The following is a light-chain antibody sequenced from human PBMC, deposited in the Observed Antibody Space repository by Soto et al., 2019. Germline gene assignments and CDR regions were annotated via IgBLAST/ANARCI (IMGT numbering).Light chain of an antibody. V-gene: IGKV1-39*01. CDR2: VAS. J-gene: IGKJ1*01. CDR1: QSINSY. Sequence: DIQMTQSPSSLSALVGDRVTITCRASQSINSYLNWYQQKPGKAPKLLISVASTLQSGVPSRFSGSGSGTEFTLTITSLQPEDFAAYYCQQSYNNPLTFGQGTKVEIK. CDR3: QQSYNNPLT.